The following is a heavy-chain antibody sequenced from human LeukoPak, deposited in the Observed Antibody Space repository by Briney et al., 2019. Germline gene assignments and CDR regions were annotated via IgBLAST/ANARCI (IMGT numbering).Heavy chain of an antibody. D-gene: IGHD3-22*01. J-gene: IGHJ3*02. V-gene: IGHV4-39*01. CDR2: IYYSGST. CDR3: ARLVIDAFDI. Sequence: SETLSLTCTVSGGSISSSSYYWGWIRQPPGKGLEWIGSIYYSGSTYYNPSLESRFTISVDTSNNRSSLQLSSLTAADTAVYYCARLVIDAFDIWGQGTMVTVSS. CDR1: GGSISSSSYY.